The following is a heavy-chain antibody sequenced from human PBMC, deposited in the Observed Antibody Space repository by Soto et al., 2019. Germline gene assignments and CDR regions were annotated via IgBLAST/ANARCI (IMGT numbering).Heavy chain of an antibody. D-gene: IGHD6-19*01. CDR3: ARGVEIVAVAARGWFDP. V-gene: IGHV4-61*01. CDR1: GGSFKSGSYS. J-gene: IGHJ5*02. Sequence: SETLSLTCTVSGGSFKSGSYSWSWIRQPPGKGLEWIGYVYHTGRTSYNPSLKSRVTISVDTSKNQFSLKLSSVTAADTAVYYCARGVEIVAVAARGWFDPWGQGTLVTVSS. CDR2: VYHTGRT.